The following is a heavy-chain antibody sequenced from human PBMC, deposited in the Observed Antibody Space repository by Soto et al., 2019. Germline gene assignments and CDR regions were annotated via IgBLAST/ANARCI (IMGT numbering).Heavy chain of an antibody. D-gene: IGHD1-20*01. CDR2: INAGNGNT. Sequence: ASVKVSCKASGYTFTSYAMHWVRQAPGQRLEWMGWINAGNGNTKYSQKFQGRVTITRDTSASTAYMELSTLRSEDTAVYYCARGITLPTPLDYWGQGTLVTVSS. V-gene: IGHV1-3*01. CDR3: ARGITLPTPLDY. CDR1: GYTFTSYA. J-gene: IGHJ4*02.